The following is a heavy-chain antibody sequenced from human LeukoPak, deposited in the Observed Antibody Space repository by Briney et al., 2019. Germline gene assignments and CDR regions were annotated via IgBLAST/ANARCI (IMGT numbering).Heavy chain of an antibody. CDR2: IYYSGST. V-gene: IGHV4-59*01. CDR3: ARYSDYDILTGYFDY. J-gene: IGHJ4*02. Sequence: PSETLSLTCTVSGGSISSYYWSWIRQPPGKGLEWIGYIYYSGSTNYNPSLKSRVTISVDTSKNQFSLKLSSVTAADTAVYYCARYSDYDILTGYFDYWGQGTLVTVSS. CDR1: GGSISSYY. D-gene: IGHD3-9*01.